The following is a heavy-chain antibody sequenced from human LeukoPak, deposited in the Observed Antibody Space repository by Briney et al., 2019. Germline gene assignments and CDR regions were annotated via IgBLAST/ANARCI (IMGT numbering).Heavy chain of an antibody. J-gene: IGHJ4*02. Sequence: GASVKVSCKASGYTFTSYGISWVRQAPGQGLEWMGWISAYSGNTNYAQKLQGRVTMTTDTSTSTAYMELRSLRSDDTAVYYCARVRTRVTMIVVVIDYWGQGTLVTVSS. V-gene: IGHV1-18*01. D-gene: IGHD3-22*01. CDR2: ISAYSGNT. CDR1: GYTFTSYG. CDR3: ARVRTRVTMIVVVIDY.